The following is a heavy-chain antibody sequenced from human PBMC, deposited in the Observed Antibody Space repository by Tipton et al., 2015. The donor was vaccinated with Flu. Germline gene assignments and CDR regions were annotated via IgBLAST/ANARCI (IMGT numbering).Heavy chain of an antibody. CDR1: GGSMSSFY. CDR2: IYTSGTS. V-gene: IGHV4-4*07. Sequence: LRLSCTASGGSMSSFYWSWIRQPAGKGLEFIGRIYTSGTSNYNPSLKSRVTMSVDTSKNQFSLRLSSVTAADTAVYYCARASGSGTYVIFDYWGQGMLVTVSS. CDR3: ARASGSGTYVIFDY. J-gene: IGHJ4*02. D-gene: IGHD3-10*01.